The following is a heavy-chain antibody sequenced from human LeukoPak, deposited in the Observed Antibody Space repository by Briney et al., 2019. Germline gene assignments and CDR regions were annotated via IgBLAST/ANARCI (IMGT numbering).Heavy chain of an antibody. CDR2: INASNGNT. J-gene: IGHJ4*02. V-gene: IGHV1-3*01. CDR1: GYTFTNYA. CDR3: ARGLLWFGELSPPGY. Sequence: ASVKVSCKASGYTFTNYAIHWVRQAPGQGLEWMGWINASNGNTRYSQKLQDRVTITRDTSANTVYMELSSLRSEDTAVYFCARGLLWFGELSPPGYWGQGTLVTVSS. D-gene: IGHD3-10*01.